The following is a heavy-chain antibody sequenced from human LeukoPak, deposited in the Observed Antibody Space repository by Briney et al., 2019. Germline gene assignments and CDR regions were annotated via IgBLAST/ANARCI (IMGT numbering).Heavy chain of an antibody. V-gene: IGHV3-53*01. CDR1: SFTVSSND. CDR3: ARGRPLFYFDY. CDR2: IYSDGTT. Sequence: GGSLRLSCAASSFTVSSNDMTWVRQAPGKGLECVSLIYSDGTTYYTDSVRGRFTISRDSSKNTLYLQMNSLRADDTAVYYCARGRPLFYFDYWGQGTLVTVSS. J-gene: IGHJ4*02.